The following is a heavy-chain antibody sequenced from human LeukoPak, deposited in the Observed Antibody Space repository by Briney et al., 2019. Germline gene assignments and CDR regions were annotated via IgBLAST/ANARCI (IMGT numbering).Heavy chain of an antibody. CDR2: INVGTGNR. CDR1: GYTFTSYA. CDR3: ARVSDDSGWNFDY. Sequence: ASVKVSCKATGYTFTSYAIHWVRQAPGQRLEWMGWINVGTGNRKYSQKFQDRVTITRETSATTAYMELSSLTSEDTAVYYCARVSDDSGWNFDYWGQGTLVTVSS. D-gene: IGHD6-19*01. V-gene: IGHV1-3*01. J-gene: IGHJ4*02.